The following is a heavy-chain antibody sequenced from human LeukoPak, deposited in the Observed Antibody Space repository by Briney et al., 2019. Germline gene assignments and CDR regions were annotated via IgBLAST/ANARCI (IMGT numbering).Heavy chain of an antibody. J-gene: IGHJ4*02. CDR1: GGSISSYH. CDR3: ARHSSGYLSYFDY. D-gene: IGHD3-22*01. V-gene: IGHV4-59*08. CDR2: IYYSGST. Sequence: SETLSLTCTVSGGSISSYHWSWIRQPPGKGLEWVGYIYYSGSTNYNPSLKSRVTISLDTSKNQFSLKVSSVTAAETAVYYCARHSSGYLSYFDYWGQGTLVPVSS.